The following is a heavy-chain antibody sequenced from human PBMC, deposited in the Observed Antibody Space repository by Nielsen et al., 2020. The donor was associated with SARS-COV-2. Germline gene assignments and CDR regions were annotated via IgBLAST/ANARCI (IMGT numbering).Heavy chain of an antibody. D-gene: IGHD6-6*01. Sequence: GGSLRLSCAASGFTFSSHAMSWVRQAPGKGLEWVSAINTGGDTTYYADSVKGRFTISRDNAKNSLYLQMNSLRAEDTALYYCAKPPEYDAFDIWGQGTMVTVSS. CDR2: INTGGDTT. CDR1: GFTFSSHA. J-gene: IGHJ3*02. V-gene: IGHV3-23*01. CDR3: AKPPEYDAFDI.